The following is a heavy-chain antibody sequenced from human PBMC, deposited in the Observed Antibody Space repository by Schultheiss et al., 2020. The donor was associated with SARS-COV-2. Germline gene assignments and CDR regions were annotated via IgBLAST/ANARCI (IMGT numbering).Heavy chain of an antibody. D-gene: IGHD6-13*01. CDR1: GFTFDDYA. V-gene: IGHV3-9*01. J-gene: IGHJ3*02. CDR2: ISWNSGSI. Sequence: GGSLRLSCAASGFTFDDYAMHWVRQAPGKGLEWVSGISWNSGSIGYADSVKGRFTISRDNAKNSLYLQMNSLRAEDTALYYCAKDKSAAGTQAAFDIWGQGTMVTVSS. CDR3: AKDKSAAGTQAAFDI.